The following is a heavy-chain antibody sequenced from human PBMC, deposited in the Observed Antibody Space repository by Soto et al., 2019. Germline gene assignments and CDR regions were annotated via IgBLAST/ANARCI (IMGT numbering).Heavy chain of an antibody. CDR3: ARYDYNGYYFDY. CDR2: INPSGGST. Sequence: GASVTVSCKASGYTFSTYYMHWVRQAPGQGYEWMGIINPSGGSTTYAQKFQGRVTMTRDTSTTTVYMELSSLRSEDTAVYYCARYDYNGYYFDYWGQGTLVTVSS. D-gene: IGHD4-4*01. CDR1: GYTFSTYY. V-gene: IGHV1-46*01. J-gene: IGHJ4*02.